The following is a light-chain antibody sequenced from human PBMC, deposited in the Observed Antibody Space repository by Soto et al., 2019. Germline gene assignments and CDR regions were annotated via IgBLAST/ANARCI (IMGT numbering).Light chain of an antibody. V-gene: IGKV3-15*01. CDR1: QSVNYN. Sequence: EIVMTQSPATLSVSPGERVTLSCRASQSVNYNLAWYQQKPGQAPRLLVYGASTWATGIPARFSGSGSGTEFTLTISSLQSEDFAVYYCQQYNNWPITFGQGTRLEIK. J-gene: IGKJ5*01. CDR3: QQYNNWPIT. CDR2: GAS.